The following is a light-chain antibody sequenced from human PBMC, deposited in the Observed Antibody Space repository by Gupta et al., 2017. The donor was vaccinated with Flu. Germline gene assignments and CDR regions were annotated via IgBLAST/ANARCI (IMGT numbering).Light chain of an antibody. V-gene: IGLV3-1*01. CDR1: KMGETY. J-gene: IGLJ2*01. CDR2: QDN. Sequence: SYEVTQPPSVSVSPVQTASISCSGDKMGETYISWYQQKPGQSPVLVIYQDNPRPSVIPERFSGSNSGNTATLTISGNQAMEEGDYYCQAWDTTTVIFGGGTKLTVL. CDR3: QAWDTTTVI.